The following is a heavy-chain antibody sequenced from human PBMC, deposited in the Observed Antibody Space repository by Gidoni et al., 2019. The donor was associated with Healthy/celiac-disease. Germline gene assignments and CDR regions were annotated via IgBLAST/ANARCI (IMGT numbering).Heavy chain of an antibody. V-gene: IGHV3-11*01. CDR2: ISSSCSTI. CDR3: ARDSSSPYWYFDL. J-gene: IGHJ2*01. D-gene: IGHD6-13*01. Sequence: QVQLVESGGGWVRPGGSLRLACAAYGITFSAYYVSWIRQAPGKGLEWFSYISSSCSTIYYADSVKGRFTISRDNAKLSLYLQMNSLRAEDTTVYYCARDSSSPYWYFDLWGRGTLVTVSS. CDR1: GITFSAYY.